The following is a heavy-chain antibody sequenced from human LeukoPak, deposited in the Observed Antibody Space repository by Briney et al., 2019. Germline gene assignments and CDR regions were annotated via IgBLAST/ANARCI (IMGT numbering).Heavy chain of an antibody. J-gene: IGHJ3*02. CDR3: ARECSRDPLTYYYDSSGYPMAFDI. Sequence: PSETLSLTCTVSGGSISSYYWSWIRQPAGNGLEWIGRIYTSGSTNYNPSLKSRVTMSVDTSKNQFSLKLSSVTAADTAVYYCARECSRDPLTYYYDSSGYPMAFDIWGQGTMVTVSS. CDR2: IYTSGST. CDR1: GGSISSYY. D-gene: IGHD3-22*01. V-gene: IGHV4-4*07.